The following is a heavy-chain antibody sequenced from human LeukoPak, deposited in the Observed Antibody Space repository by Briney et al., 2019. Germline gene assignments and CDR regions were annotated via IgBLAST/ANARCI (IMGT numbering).Heavy chain of an antibody. D-gene: IGHD4-17*01. J-gene: IGHJ4*02. CDR2: ISWNSGSM. CDR1: GFTFDDYA. V-gene: IGHV3-9*01. CDR3: AKDSVPMTTVTHFDY. Sequence: SGGSLRLSCAASGFTFDDYAMHWVRQAPGKGLEWVSGISWNSGSMGYADSVKGRFTISRDNAKNSLYLQMNSLRAEDTALYYCAKDSVPMTTVTHFDYWGQGTLVTVSS.